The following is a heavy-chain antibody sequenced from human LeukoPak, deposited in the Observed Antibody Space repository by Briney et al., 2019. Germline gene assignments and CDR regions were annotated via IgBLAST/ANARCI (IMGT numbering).Heavy chain of an antibody. D-gene: IGHD4-17*01. Sequence: GGSLRLSCAASGFTFSSYSMNWVRQAPGKGMEWVSSISSSSSYIYYADSVKGRFTISRDNAKNSLYLQMNSLRAEDTAVYYCARPHDYGDYFYFGYWGQGTLVTVSS. CDR3: ARPHDYGDYFYFGY. V-gene: IGHV3-21*01. CDR2: ISSSSSYI. CDR1: GFTFSSYS. J-gene: IGHJ4*02.